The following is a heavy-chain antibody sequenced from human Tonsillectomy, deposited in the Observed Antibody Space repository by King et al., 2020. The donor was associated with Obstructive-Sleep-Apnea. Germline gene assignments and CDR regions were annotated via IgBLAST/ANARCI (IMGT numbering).Heavy chain of an antibody. J-gene: IGHJ6*02. D-gene: IGHD3-22*01. CDR2: ISHDGSKK. Sequence: VQLVESGGGVVQPGRSLRLSCAASRFTFSSYGMHWVRQAPGKGLEWVAAISHDGSKKYYADSVKGRLTISRDNSNNTLYLQMNSLRAEDTAVYYCAKVGRIVVDFSYYGMDVWGQGTTVTVSS. V-gene: IGHV3-30*18. CDR3: AKVGRIVVDFSYYGMDV. CDR1: RFTFSSYG.